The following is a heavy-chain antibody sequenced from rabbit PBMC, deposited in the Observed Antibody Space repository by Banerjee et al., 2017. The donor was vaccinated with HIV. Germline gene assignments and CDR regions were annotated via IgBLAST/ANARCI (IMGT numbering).Heavy chain of an antibody. CDR3: ARDRSL. Sequence: QEQLEESGGGLVQPGGSLKLSCKASGFDFSSYYYMCWVRQAPGKGLELIACIYGGSSGSTWYATWAKGRFTISKTSSTTVTLQMTSLTAADTATYFCARDRSLWGPGTLVTVS. V-gene: IGHV1S45*01. J-gene: IGHJ4*01. CDR1: GFDFSSYYY. CDR2: IYGGSSGST.